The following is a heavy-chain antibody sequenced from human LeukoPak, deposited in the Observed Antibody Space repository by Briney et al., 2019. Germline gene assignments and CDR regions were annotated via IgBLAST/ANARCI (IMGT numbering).Heavy chain of an antibody. CDR1: GLTFRSYW. D-gene: IGHD3-22*01. V-gene: IGHV3-7*03. Sequence: GGSLRLSCAVSGLTFRSYWMSWVRQAPGKGLEWVANINQGGSEKYFVASVKGRFTISRDNAKNSLHLQMDTLRADDTAVYYCARDLLIAPRLDWFDPWGQGTLVTVSS. CDR2: INQGGSEK. CDR3: ARDLLIAPRLDWFDP. J-gene: IGHJ5*02.